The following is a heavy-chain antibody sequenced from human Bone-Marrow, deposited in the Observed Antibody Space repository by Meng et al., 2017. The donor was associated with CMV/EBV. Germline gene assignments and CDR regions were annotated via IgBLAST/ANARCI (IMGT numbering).Heavy chain of an antibody. CDR3: ARDRRGINYYCSSTSCSSIAARQGLDY. CDR2: INPSGGST. CDR1: GYTFTSYY. Sequence: ASVKVSCKASGYTFTSYYMHWARQAPGQGLEWMGIINPSGGSTSYAQKFQGRVTMTRDTSTSTVYMELSSLRSEDTAVYYCARDRRGINYYCSSTSCSSIAARQGLDYCGQGTLVTVSS. D-gene: IGHD2-2*01. V-gene: IGHV1-46*01. J-gene: IGHJ4*02.